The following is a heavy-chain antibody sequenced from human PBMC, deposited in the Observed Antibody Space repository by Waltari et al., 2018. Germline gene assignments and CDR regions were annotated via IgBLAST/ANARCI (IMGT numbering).Heavy chain of an antibody. CDR1: GYTFTSYA. J-gene: IGHJ4*02. D-gene: IGHD6-13*01. V-gene: IGHV1-3*01. CDR3: AREEQQQLY. CDR2: INAGNGNT. Sequence: QVQLVQSGAEVTKPGASVKVSCKASGYTFTSYAMHWVRQAPGQRLEWMGWINAGNGNTKYSQKLQGRVTITRDTAASTVYRELSSLRSEDTAVYYCAREEQQQLYWGQGTLVTVSS.